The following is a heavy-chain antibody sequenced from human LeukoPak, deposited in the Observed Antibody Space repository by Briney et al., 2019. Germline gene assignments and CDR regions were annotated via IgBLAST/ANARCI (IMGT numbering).Heavy chain of an antibody. J-gene: IGHJ5*02. Sequence: EASVKVSCKASGYTFTSHGISWVRQAPGRGLEWMGWIHIYRGNTNYAQKFQGRVTMTTDTSTSTVYMEVRGLRSDDTAMYYCARDVGITVADSFDPWGQGTLVTVSS. CDR3: ARDVGITVADSFDP. CDR1: GYTFTSHG. V-gene: IGHV1-18*01. D-gene: IGHD6-13*01. CDR2: IHIYRGNT.